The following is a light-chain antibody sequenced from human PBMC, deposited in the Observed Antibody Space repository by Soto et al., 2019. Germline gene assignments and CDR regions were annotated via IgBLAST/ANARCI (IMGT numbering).Light chain of an antibody. Sequence: QSVLTQPPSVSGSPGQSITISCTGTSSDVGGYNYVSWYQQHPGKAPKLMIYDVSNRPSGVSNRFSGSKSGNTASLTISGLQAEDEADYYCSSYTSSSTSYVFGTGTKLTVL. V-gene: IGLV2-14*01. CDR2: DVS. CDR1: SSDVGGYNY. CDR3: SSYTSSSTSYV. J-gene: IGLJ1*01.